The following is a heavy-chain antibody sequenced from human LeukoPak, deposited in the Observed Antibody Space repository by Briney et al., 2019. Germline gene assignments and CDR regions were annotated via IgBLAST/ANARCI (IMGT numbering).Heavy chain of an antibody. J-gene: IGHJ4*02. Sequence: SQTLSLTRTVSGGSISSGDYYWSWIRQPPGKGLEWIGYIYYSGSTYYNPSLKSRVTISVDTSKNQFSLKLSSVTAADTAVYYCASDYSNYENYFDYWGQGTLVTVSS. V-gene: IGHV4-30-4*08. CDR1: GGSISSGDYY. CDR3: ASDYSNYENYFDY. CDR2: IYYSGST. D-gene: IGHD4-11*01.